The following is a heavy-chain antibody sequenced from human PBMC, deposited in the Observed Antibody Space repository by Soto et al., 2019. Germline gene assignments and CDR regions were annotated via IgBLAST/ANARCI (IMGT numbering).Heavy chain of an antibody. CDR1: GGSFSGYY. CDR3: ARNRRQLVYYYYGMDG. CDR2: INHSGST. D-gene: IGHD6-6*01. V-gene: IGHV4-34*01. J-gene: IGHJ6*02. Sequence: QVQLQQWGAGLLKPSETLSLTCAVYGGSFSGYYWSWIRQPPGKGLEWIGEINHSGSTNYNPSLKSRVTISVDTSKNQFPLKLSSVTAADTAVYYCARNRRQLVYYYYGMDGWGQGTTVTVSS.